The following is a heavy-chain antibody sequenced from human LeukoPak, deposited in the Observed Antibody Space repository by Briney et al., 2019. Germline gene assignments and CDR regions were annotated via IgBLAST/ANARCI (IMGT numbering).Heavy chain of an antibody. D-gene: IGHD2-2*03. CDR1: GVSFSGSY. J-gene: IGHJ4*02. CDR3: ARGRVDNVVVPAAMRRYLDY. CDR2: INNSGST. V-gene: IGHV4-34*01. Sequence: PSETLSLTCAVYGVSFSGSYWSWIRQPPGKGLEWVGEINNSGSTNYNPSLMRGVTTTVDTTTNHFSLKLSSMTAADAAVYFCARGRVDNVVVPAAMRRYLDYWGQGTLVSVSS.